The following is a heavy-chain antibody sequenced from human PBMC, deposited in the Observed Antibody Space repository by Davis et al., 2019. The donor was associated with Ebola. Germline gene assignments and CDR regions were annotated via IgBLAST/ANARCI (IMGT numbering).Heavy chain of an antibody. Sequence: AASVKVSCKASGYTFTSYYMHWVRQAPGQGLEWMGIINPSGGSTNYAQKFQGRVTITADKSTNTAYMELSSLRSEDTAVYYCARVQEILYWAGAGHNWFDPWGQGTLVTVSA. D-gene: IGHD2-8*02. CDR3: ARVQEILYWAGAGHNWFDP. V-gene: IGHV1-46*01. CDR2: INPSGGST. J-gene: IGHJ5*02. CDR1: GYTFTSYY.